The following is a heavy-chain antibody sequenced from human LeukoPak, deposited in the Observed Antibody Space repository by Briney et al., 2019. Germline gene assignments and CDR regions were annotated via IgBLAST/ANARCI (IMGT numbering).Heavy chain of an antibody. Sequence: SETLSLTCTVSGGSISSSSYYWGWIRQPPGKGLEWIGSIYYSGITYYNPSLKSRVTISVDTSKNQFSLKLSSVTAADTAVYYCARQLGGATNGYWGQGTLVTVSS. CDR3: ARQLGGATNGY. D-gene: IGHD1-26*01. CDR1: GGSISSSSYY. V-gene: IGHV4-39*01. CDR2: IYYSGIT. J-gene: IGHJ4*02.